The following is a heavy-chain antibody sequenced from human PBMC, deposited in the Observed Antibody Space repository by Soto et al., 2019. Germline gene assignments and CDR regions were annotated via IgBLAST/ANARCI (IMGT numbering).Heavy chain of an antibody. Sequence: QVQLQESGPGLVKPSQTLSLTCTVSGGSISSGDYYWSWIRQPPGQGLEWIGYSYYSGRTYCNPSLKSRVTISVDTSKNQFSLKLSSVTAADTAVYYCAREGGLTTVTKDYYYGMDFWGQGTTVTVSS. J-gene: IGHJ6*02. CDR3: AREGGLTTVTKDYYYGMDF. CDR1: GGSISSGDYY. D-gene: IGHD4-4*01. V-gene: IGHV4-30-4*01. CDR2: SYYSGRT.